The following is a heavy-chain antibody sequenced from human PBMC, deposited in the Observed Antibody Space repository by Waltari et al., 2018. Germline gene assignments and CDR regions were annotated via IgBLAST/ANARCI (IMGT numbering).Heavy chain of an antibody. CDR3: ARDARDWEAVDNTYLDS. J-gene: IGHJ4*02. CDR2: VAHSGSA. Sequence: QLRLQQWGAGLLKPSETLSLTCAVSGGSFNGYYWSWIRQTPGKGLGWIGEVAHSGSANYSPSLKCRVTVSLDTSNKQVSLTLTSVTAADTGIYYCARDARDWEAVDNTYLDSWGQGTLVAVSS. CDR1: GGSFNGYY. V-gene: IGHV4-34*01. D-gene: IGHD2-21*02.